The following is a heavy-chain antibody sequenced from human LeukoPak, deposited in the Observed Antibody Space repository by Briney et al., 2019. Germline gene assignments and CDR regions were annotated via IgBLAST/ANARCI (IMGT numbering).Heavy chain of an antibody. CDR1: GGSISSYY. V-gene: IGHV4-59*08. D-gene: IGHD2-15*01. J-gene: IGHJ6*02. CDR2: IHYSGST. CDR3: ARAGGSYDYGMDV. Sequence: SETLSLTCPVSGGSISSYYWSWIRQPPGKGLEWIGYIHYSGSTNYNPSLKSRVTISVDTSKNQFSLKLSSVTAADTAVYYCARAGGSYDYGMDVWGQGTTVTVSS.